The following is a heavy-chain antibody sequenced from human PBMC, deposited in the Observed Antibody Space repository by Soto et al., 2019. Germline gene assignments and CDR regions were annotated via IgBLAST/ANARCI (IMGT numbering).Heavy chain of an antibody. V-gene: IGHV1-18*04. Sequence: ASVKVSCKASGYTFTSYGISWVRQAPGQGLEWMGWISAYNGNTNYAQKLQGRVTMTTDTSTSTAYMELRSLRSDDPAVYYCASIYYDSSGYRGYYYGMDVWGQGTTVTVSS. J-gene: IGHJ6*02. D-gene: IGHD3-22*01. CDR3: ASIYYDSSGYRGYYYGMDV. CDR2: ISAYNGNT. CDR1: GYTFTSYG.